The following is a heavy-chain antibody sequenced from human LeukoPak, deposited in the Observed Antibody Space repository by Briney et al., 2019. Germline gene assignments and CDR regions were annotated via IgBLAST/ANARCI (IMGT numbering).Heavy chain of an antibody. CDR1: GYSFTSYY. CDR2: ISPYNGKT. V-gene: IGHV1-18*04. CDR3: ARGGGYSYGYNLPRY. Sequence: ASVKVSCKASGYSFTSYYMHWVRQAPGQGLEWMGWISPYNGKTKYAQKLQGRVTMTTDTSTSTAYMELSSLRSEDTAVYYCARGGGYSYGYNLPRYWGQGTLVTVSS. D-gene: IGHD5-18*01. J-gene: IGHJ4*02.